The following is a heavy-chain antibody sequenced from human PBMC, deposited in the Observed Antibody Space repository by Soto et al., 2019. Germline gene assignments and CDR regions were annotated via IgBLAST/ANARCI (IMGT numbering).Heavy chain of an antibody. CDR1: GGSISSYY. V-gene: IGHV4-4*07. Sequence: PSETLSLTCTVSGGSISSYYWSWIRQPAGKGLEWIGRIYTSGSTNYNPSLKSRVIMSVDTSKNQFSLNVSSMTAADTAVYYCARGLRYSGMDVWGQGTTVTVSS. J-gene: IGHJ6*02. CDR3: ARGLRYSGMDV. CDR2: IYTSGST.